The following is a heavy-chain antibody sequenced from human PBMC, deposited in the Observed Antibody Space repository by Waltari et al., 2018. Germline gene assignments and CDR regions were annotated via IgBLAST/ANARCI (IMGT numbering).Heavy chain of an antibody. V-gene: IGHV1-69-2*01. D-gene: IGHD4-4*01. Sequence: EVQLVQSGAEVKKPGATGKISCKASGSTFTDYYIHWVQQAPGKGLEWMGRVDPADSETIYAEKFQGRVTITADTSTDTAYMELSSLRSEDTAVYYCATVLTTVPTYWFDPWGQGTLVTVSS. CDR3: ATVLTTVPTYWFDP. CDR1: GSTFTDYY. CDR2: VDPADSET. J-gene: IGHJ5*02.